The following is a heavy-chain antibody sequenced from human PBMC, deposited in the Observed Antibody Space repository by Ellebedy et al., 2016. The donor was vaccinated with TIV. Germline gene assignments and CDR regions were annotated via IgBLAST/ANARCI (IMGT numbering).Heavy chain of an antibody. V-gene: IGHV3-33*01. CDR3: ARDQVYGIQLWFDY. D-gene: IGHD5-18*01. J-gene: IGHJ4*02. CDR2: IWYDGSNK. CDR1: GSIFNNYG. Sequence: PGGSLRLSCTASGSIFNNYGMHWVRQAPGKGLEWVAVIWYDGSNKYYADSVKGRFTISRDNSKNTLYLQMNSLRAEDTAVYYCARDQVYGIQLWFDYWGQGTLVTVSS.